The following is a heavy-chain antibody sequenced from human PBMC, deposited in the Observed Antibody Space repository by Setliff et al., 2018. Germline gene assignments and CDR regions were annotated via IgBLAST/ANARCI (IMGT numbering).Heavy chain of an antibody. Sequence: ASVKVSCKASGYMLNSYGISWVRQAPGQGLEWMGWISSYNDITNYAQRFQGRVTLTTDMSTSAAYMELRSLGSDDTAVYYCAISTLSICSGGTCPNVFDVWGQGTMVTVSS. V-gene: IGHV1-18*01. D-gene: IGHD2-15*01. CDR2: ISSYNDIT. CDR1: GYMLNSYG. CDR3: AISTLSICSGGTCPNVFDV. J-gene: IGHJ3*01.